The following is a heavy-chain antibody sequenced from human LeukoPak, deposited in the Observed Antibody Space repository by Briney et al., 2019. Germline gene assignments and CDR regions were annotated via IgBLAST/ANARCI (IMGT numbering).Heavy chain of an antibody. D-gene: IGHD2/OR15-2a*01. J-gene: IGHJ4*02. Sequence: GGSLRLSCAASGFTFSSYGMHWVRQAPGKGLEWVAVIWYDESNKNYADSVKGRFTISRDNSKNTLYLQMNSLRAEDTAVYYCAKITPPRGAIVPFDYWGQGTLVTVSS. CDR2: IWYDESNK. CDR3: AKITPPRGAIVPFDY. CDR1: GFTFSSYG. V-gene: IGHV3-33*06.